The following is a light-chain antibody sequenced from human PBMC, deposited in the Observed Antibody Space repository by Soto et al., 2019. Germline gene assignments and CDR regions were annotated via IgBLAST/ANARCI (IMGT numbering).Light chain of an antibody. V-gene: IGKV3-20*01. CDR3: QQYTGPPTT. CDR2: GAS. CDR1: QTVSSNY. J-gene: IGKJ5*01. Sequence: ELVLTQSPGTLSLSPGERATLSCRASQTVSSNYLAWCQQRPGQAPRLLIYGASTRAAGIPDRFSGSGSGTDFTLTITRLEPEDSAVYFCQQYTGPPTTFGQGTRLEI.